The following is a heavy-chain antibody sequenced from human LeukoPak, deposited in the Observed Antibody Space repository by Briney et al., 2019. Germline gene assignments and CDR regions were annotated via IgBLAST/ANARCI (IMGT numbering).Heavy chain of an antibody. J-gene: IGHJ6*02. Sequence: GGSLRLSCAASGFTFSSYAMSWVRQAPGEGLEWVSAISGSGGSTYYADSVKGRFTISRDNSKNTLYLQMNSLRAEDTAVYYCAKKEGAYYDFWSGYPPYLDGMDVWGQGTTVTVSS. V-gene: IGHV3-23*01. CDR3: AKKEGAYYDFWSGYPPYLDGMDV. CDR2: ISGSGGST. CDR1: GFTFSSYA. D-gene: IGHD3-3*01.